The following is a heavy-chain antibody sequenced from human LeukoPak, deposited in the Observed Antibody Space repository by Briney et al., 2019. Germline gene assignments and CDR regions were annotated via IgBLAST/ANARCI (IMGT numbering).Heavy chain of an antibody. CDR1: GGSISSGGYY. V-gene: IGHV4-31*03. CDR2: IYYRGST. D-gene: IGHD3-3*01. J-gene: IGHJ3*02. CDR3: ARDRVTIFGVNDAFDI. Sequence: PSETLSLTCTVSGGSISSGGYYWSWIRQHPGKGLEWIGYIYYRGSTYYNPSLKSRVTISVDTSKNQFSLKLSSVTAADTAVYYCARDRVTIFGVNDAFDIWGQGTMVTVSS.